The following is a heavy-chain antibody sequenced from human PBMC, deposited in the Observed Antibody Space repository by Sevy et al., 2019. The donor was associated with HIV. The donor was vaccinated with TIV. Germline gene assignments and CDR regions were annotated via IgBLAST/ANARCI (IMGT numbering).Heavy chain of an antibody. D-gene: IGHD3-22*01. CDR1: GFTFGDYA. Sequence: GGSLRLSCTGSGFTFGDYAMSWFRQAPGMGLEWVGCFRSKDYGGATEYAASVKGRFTISRDDSKSIADLQMNSLKTEDTAVYYCTRGYYYDSSGYSDYWGQGTLVTVSS. V-gene: IGHV3-49*03. CDR3: TRGYYYDSSGYSDY. J-gene: IGHJ4*02. CDR2: FRSKDYGGAT.